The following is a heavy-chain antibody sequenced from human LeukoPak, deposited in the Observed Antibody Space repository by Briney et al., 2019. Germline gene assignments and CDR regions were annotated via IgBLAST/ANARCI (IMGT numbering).Heavy chain of an antibody. D-gene: IGHD5-12*01. J-gene: IGHJ3*02. CDR1: GFTFSSYW. CDR3: AKDIRLRWPRFDAFDI. Sequence: GGSLRLSCAASGFTFSSYWMHWVRQAPGKGLVLVSRINSDGSSTSYADSVKGRFTISRDNAKNSLYLQMNSLRAEDTAFYYCAKDIRLRWPRFDAFDIWGQGTMVTVSS. CDR2: INSDGSST. V-gene: IGHV3-74*01.